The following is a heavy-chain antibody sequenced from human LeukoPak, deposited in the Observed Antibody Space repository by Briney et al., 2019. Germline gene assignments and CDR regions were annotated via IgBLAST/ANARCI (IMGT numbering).Heavy chain of an antibody. CDR3: ARDYYYDSSGPFDY. CDR2: ISAYNGNT. J-gene: IGHJ4*02. Sequence: ASVKVSCKASGYTFTSYGISWVRQAPGQGLEWMGWISAYNGNTNYAQKLRGRVTMTTDTSTSTAYMELRSLRSDDTAVYYCARDYYYDSSGPFDYWGQGTLVTVSS. CDR1: GYTFTSYG. D-gene: IGHD3-22*01. V-gene: IGHV1-18*01.